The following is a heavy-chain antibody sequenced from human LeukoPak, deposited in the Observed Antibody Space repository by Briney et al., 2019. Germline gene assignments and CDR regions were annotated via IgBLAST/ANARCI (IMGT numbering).Heavy chain of an antibody. CDR2: ISYDGSNK. V-gene: IGHV3-30*04. Sequence: PGRSLRLSCAASGFTFSSYAMHWVRQAPGKGLEWVAVISYDGSNKYYADSVKGRFTISRDNSKNTLYLQMNSLRAEDTAVYYCAAGYSSSWYYFDYWGQGTLVIVSS. D-gene: IGHD6-13*01. J-gene: IGHJ4*02. CDR1: GFTFSSYA. CDR3: AAGYSSSWYYFDY.